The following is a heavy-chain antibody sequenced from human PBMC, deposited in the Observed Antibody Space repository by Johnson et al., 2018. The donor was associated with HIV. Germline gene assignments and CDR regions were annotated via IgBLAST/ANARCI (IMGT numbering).Heavy chain of an antibody. CDR1: GFTFRNYW. CDR2: IKQDGSEK. Sequence: VQLVESGGGLVQSGGSLRLPCTASGFTFRNYWMSWVRQAPGKGLEWVASIKQDGSEKYYVDSVKGRFTISRDNSKNTLYLQMNSLRAEDTAVYYCARESITMIVVVTHDAFDIWGQGTMVTVSS. J-gene: IGHJ3*02. CDR3: ARESITMIVVVTHDAFDI. V-gene: IGHV3-7*01. D-gene: IGHD3-22*01.